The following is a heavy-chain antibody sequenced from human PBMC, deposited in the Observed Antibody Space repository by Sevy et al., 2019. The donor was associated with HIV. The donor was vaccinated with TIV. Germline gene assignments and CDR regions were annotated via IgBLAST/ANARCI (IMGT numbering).Heavy chain of an antibody. CDR2: INPKSGAK. Sequence: ASVKVSCKASGYSFSDSGYYVHWVRQAPGQGLEWMGWINPKSGAKKYAQKFQGRVTMTRDTSVSTANMERTRLTSDDTAVYYCARESYDFWTGPVDYDYGMDVWGQGTTVTVSS. CDR3: ARESYDFWTGPVDYDYGMDV. J-gene: IGHJ6*02. D-gene: IGHD3-3*01. CDR1: GYSFSDSGYY. V-gene: IGHV1-2*02.